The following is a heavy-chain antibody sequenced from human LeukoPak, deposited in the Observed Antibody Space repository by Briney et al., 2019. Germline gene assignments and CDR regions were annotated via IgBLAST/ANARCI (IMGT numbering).Heavy chain of an antibody. CDR1: GFTFSSYG. D-gene: IGHD3-10*01. CDR2: IKSKTDGGTT. CDR3: TTVPTYGSGAPFDY. J-gene: IGHJ4*02. V-gene: IGHV3-15*01. Sequence: PGGSLRLSCAASGFTFSSYGMHWVRQAPGKGLEWVGRIKSKTDGGTTDYAAPVKGRFTISRDDSKNTPYLQMNSLKTEDTAVYYCTTVPTYGSGAPFDYWGQGTLVTVSS.